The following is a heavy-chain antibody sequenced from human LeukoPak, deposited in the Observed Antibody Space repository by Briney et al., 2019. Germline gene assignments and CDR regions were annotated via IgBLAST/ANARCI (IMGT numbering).Heavy chain of an antibody. Sequence: GRSLRLSCAASGLTFSSYAMHWVRQAPGKGLEWVAVISYDGSNKYYSDSVKGRFTISRDNSKNTLYLQMNSLRAEDTAVSYCARDFPPYYDFWSGYYDYWGQGTLVTVSS. V-gene: IGHV3-30*04. CDR2: ISYDGSNK. J-gene: IGHJ4*02. D-gene: IGHD3-3*01. CDR3: ARDFPPYYDFWSGYYDY. CDR1: GLTFSSYA.